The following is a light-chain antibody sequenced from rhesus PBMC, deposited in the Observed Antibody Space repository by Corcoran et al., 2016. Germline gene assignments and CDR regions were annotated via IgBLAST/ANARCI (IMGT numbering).Light chain of an antibody. V-gene: IGKV1S13*01. CDR3: LQHNSYPFT. J-gene: IGKJ3*01. Sequence: DIQMTQSPSSLSASVGDRVTITCRASQGISSYLAWYQQKPGKAPKLLIYSASSLESGVPSRFSGSGSGTEFTLPISSLQPEDFAAYYCLQHNSYPFTFGPGTKLDIK. CDR1: QGISSY. CDR2: SAS.